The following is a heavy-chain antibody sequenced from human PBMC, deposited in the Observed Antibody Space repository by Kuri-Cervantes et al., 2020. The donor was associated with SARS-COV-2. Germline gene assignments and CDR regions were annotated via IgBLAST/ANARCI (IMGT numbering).Heavy chain of an antibody. V-gene: IGHV3-30*04. J-gene: IGHJ6*02. CDR2: ISYDGSNK. CDR1: GFTFSSYA. Sequence: GGSLRLSCAASGFTFSSYAMHWVRQAPGKGLEWVAVISYDGSNKYYADSVKGRFTISRDNAKNSLYLQMNSLRDEDTAVYYCARDGALAIFGVVISDYYYYGMDVWGQGTTVTVSS. CDR3: ARDGALAIFGVVISDYYYYGMDV. D-gene: IGHD3-3*01.